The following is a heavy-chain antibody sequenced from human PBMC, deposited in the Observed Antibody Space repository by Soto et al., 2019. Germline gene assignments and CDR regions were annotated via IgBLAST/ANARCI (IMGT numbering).Heavy chain of an antibody. D-gene: IGHD1-26*01. J-gene: IGHJ4*02. CDR1: GFTYSSYA. CDR2: ISGSGGSM. V-gene: IGHV3-23*01. Sequence: EVPLLESGGGLVQPGGSLRLSCAASGFTYSSYAMRWVRQAPGKGLEWVSAISGSGGSMYYADSVKGRFTISRDNSKNMLYLQMNSLRAEDTAVYYCARRGSGSYYAYWGQGTLVTVSS. CDR3: ARRGSGSYYAY.